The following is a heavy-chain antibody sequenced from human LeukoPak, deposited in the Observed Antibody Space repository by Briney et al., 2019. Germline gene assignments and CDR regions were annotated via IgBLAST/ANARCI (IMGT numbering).Heavy chain of an antibody. CDR2: ISYDGSNK. V-gene: IGHV3-30-3*01. CDR3: ARDLHPQWWELPDY. Sequence: SGGSLRLSCAASGFTFYSYTMSWVRQAPGKGLEWVAVISYDGSNKYYADSVKGRFTISRDNSKNTLYLQMNSLRAEDTAVYYCARDLHPQWWELPDYWGQGTLVTVSS. D-gene: IGHD1-26*01. J-gene: IGHJ4*02. CDR1: GFTFYSYT.